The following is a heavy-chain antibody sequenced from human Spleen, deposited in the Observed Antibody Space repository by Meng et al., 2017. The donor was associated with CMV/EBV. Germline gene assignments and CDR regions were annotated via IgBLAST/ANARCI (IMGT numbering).Heavy chain of an antibody. D-gene: IGHD1-1*01. CDR1: GYSFATNW. CDR2: IYPGDSDT. Sequence: GSLRLSCEGSGYSFATNWIGWVRQMPGKGLEWMGIIYPGDSDTKYSPSFEGQVTISADKSTNTAYLQWNSLKASDTAMYYCARRREVPLANWHFDRWGRGTLVTVSS. CDR3: ARRREVPLANWHFDR. J-gene: IGHJ2*01. V-gene: IGHV5-51*01.